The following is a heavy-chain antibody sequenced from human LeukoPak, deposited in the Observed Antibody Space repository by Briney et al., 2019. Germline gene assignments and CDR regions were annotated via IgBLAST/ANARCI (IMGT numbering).Heavy chain of an antibody. J-gene: IGHJ4*02. CDR2: IQASGDT. CDR1: GDSFSTFS. V-gene: IGHV4-4*09. CDR3: ARLVRNWNDHFDS. D-gene: IGHD1-1*01. Sequence: PSETLSLTCTLSGDSFSTFSWSWIRQPPGEGLEWIGYIQASGDTSFNPALKSRVTVSVDTSKNAFSLHLSSVTAADTAVYYCARLVRNWNDHFDSWGQGILVTVSS.